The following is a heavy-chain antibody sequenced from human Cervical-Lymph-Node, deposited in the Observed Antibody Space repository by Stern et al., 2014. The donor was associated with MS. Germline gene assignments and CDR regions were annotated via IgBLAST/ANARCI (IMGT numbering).Heavy chain of an antibody. CDR2: ISYDGTNK. CDR1: GFTFRSYA. CDR3: AAMGPISHYFLYFDP. Sequence: QVQLVESGGGVVQPGRSLRLSCATSGFTFRSYAMHWVRQSPGKGLEWVALISYDGTNKDYADSVRGRFTISRDNSKNALYLQMNSLRVEDTAVYYCAAMGPISHYFLYFDPRGQGSLVTVSS. V-gene: IGHV3-30*03. D-gene: IGHD2/OR15-2a*01. J-gene: IGHJ5*02.